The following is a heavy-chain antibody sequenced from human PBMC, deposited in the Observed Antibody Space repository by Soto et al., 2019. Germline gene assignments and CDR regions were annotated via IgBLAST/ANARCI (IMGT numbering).Heavy chain of an antibody. J-gene: IGHJ6*02. D-gene: IGHD6-6*01. V-gene: IGHV1-8*01. CDR3: ARGQTGRSSSHNYYYGMDV. CDR1: GYTFTSYD. CDR2: MNPNSGNT. Sequence: SVKVSCKASGYTFTSYDINWVRQATVQGLEWMGWMNPNSGNTGYAQKFQGRVAMTRNTSISTAYMELSSLRSEDTAVYYCARGQTGRSSSHNYYYGMDVWGQGTTVTVSS.